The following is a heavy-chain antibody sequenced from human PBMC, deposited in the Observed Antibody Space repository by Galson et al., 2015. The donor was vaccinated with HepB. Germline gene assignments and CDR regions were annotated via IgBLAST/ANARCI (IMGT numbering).Heavy chain of an antibody. V-gene: IGHV3-73*01. CDR2: IGSKANNYAT. CDR3: TRLGDLSGYSSR. D-gene: IGHD6-13*01. J-gene: IGHJ4*02. Sequence: ASGKGLEWIGRIGSKANNYATAYAASVKGRFTISRDDSKNTAYLQMNSLKTEDTAVYYCTRLGDLSGYSSRWGQGTLVTVSS.